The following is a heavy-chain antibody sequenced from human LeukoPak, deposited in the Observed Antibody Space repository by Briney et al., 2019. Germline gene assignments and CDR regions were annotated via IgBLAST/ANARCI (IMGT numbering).Heavy chain of an antibody. CDR1: GYTFTSYA. V-gene: IGHV1-3*01. Sequence: VASVKVSCKASGYTFTSYAMHWVRQAPGQRLEWMGWINAGNGNTKYSQKFRGRVTITRDTSASTAYMELSSLRSEDTAVYYCARGPQWLVRKGFDYWGQGTLVTVSS. J-gene: IGHJ4*02. CDR2: INAGNGNT. D-gene: IGHD6-19*01. CDR3: ARGPQWLVRKGFDY.